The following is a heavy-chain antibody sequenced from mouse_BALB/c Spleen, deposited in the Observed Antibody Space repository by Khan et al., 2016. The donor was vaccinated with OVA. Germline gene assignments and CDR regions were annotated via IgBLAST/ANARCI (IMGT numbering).Heavy chain of an antibody. CDR1: GYTFTDYV. Sequence: QVQLQQSGPELVKPGASVKMSCKVSGYTFTDYVITWVKQRTGQGLEWIGEIYPGSGSTYYNEKFKGKATLTADKSSNTVNTQLSSLTSEDSAFYFCARSYDGAWFAYWGQGTLVTVSA. CDR2: IYPGSGST. J-gene: IGHJ3*01. D-gene: IGHD1-1*01. V-gene: IGHV1-77*01. CDR3: ARSYDGAWFAY.